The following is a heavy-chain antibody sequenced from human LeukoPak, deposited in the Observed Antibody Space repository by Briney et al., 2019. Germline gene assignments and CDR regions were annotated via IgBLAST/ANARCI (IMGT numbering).Heavy chain of an antibody. J-gene: IGHJ5*02. CDR1: GYTFTGYY. CDR3: ARDPPRYCTNGVCYLYNWFDP. Sequence: ASVKVSCKASGYTFTGYYKHWVRQAPGQGLEWMGWINPNSGGTNYAQKFQGRVTMTRDTSISTAYMELSRLRSDDTAVYYCARDPPRYCTNGVCYLYNWFDPWGQGTLVTVSS. V-gene: IGHV1-2*02. CDR2: INPNSGGT. D-gene: IGHD2-8*01.